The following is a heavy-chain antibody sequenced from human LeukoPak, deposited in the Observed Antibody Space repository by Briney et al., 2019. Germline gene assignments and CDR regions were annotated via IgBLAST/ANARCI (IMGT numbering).Heavy chain of an antibody. D-gene: IGHD2/OR15-2a*01. CDR3: ARFLGLLPDY. V-gene: IGHV4-34*01. Sequence: SETLSLTCAVYGGSFSGYYWSWIRQPPGKGLEWIGEINHSGSTNYNPSLKSRVTISVDTSKNQFSLKLSSVTAADTAVYYCARFLGLLPDYWGQGTLVTVSS. J-gene: IGHJ4*02. CDR2: INHSGST. CDR1: GGSFSGYY.